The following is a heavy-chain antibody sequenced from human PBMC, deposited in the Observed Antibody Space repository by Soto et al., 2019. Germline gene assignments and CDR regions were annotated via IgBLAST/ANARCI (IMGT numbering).Heavy chain of an antibody. D-gene: IGHD1-20*01. CDR3: ARAYNWDRPSPSYGMDV. CDR1: GFTFSSYA. CDR2: ISGSGGST. J-gene: IGHJ6*02. V-gene: IGHV3-23*01. Sequence: SGGSLRLSCAASGFTFSSYAMSWVRQAPGKGLEWVSAISGSGGSTSYADSVKGRFTISRDNAKNTLYLQMNSLRAEDTAVYYCARAYNWDRPSPSYGMDVWGQGTTVTVSS.